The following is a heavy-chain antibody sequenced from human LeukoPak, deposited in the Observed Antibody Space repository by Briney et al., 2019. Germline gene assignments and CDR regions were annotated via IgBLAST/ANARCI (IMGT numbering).Heavy chain of an antibody. CDR2: IRNKANSYTT. J-gene: IGHJ4*02. CDR3: LRSSYSSGWFGDY. V-gene: IGHV3-72*01. CDR1: GFSFSDHY. Sequence: PVGSLRLSCAASGFSFSDHYVDRVRQAPGKGLEWVGRIRNKANSYTTEYAASVTGRFTISRDESKNSVYLQMNSLKTEDTAVYYCLRSSYSSGWFGDYWGQGILVTVSS. D-gene: IGHD6-19*01.